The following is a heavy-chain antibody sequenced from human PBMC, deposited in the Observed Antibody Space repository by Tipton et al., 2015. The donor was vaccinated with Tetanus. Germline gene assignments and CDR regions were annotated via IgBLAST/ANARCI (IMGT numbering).Heavy chain of an antibody. CDR3: ASSTVTR. CDR2: VGGTGGSS. J-gene: IGHJ4*02. D-gene: IGHD4-17*01. V-gene: IGHV3-23*01. Sequence: GSLRLSCAASGFTFGNYPMTWVRQAPGKGLQWVAGVGGTGGSSYYADSVRGRFTVSRDNAMNSVSLQMTSLRREDAGVYYCASSTVTRWGPGAPVTVSS. CDR1: GFTFGNYP.